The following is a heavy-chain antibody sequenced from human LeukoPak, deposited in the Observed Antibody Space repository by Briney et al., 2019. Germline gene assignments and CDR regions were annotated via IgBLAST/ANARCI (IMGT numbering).Heavy chain of an antibody. CDR1: GFTFSSYG. V-gene: IGHV3-30*02. Sequence: GGSLRLSCAASGFTFSSYGMHWVRQAPGKGLEWVAFIRYDGSNKYYADSVKGRFTISRDNSKNTLYLQMNSLRAEDTAVYYCAKERYCSSTSCCGDDAFDIWGQGTMVTVSS. CDR3: AKERYCSSTSCCGDDAFDI. D-gene: IGHD2-2*01. CDR2: IRYDGSNK. J-gene: IGHJ3*02.